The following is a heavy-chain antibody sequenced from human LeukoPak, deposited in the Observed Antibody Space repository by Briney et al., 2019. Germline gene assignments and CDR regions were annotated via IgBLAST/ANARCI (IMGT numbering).Heavy chain of an antibody. Sequence: GGSLRLSCAASGFTFSNYWMAWVRQAPGKGLEWVAYMSQDGSEIYYVDSVKGRFIISRDNSKNTLYLQMNSLRAEDTAVYYCARHPPEYGSPHGMDVWGQGTTVTVSS. CDR1: GFTFSNYW. CDR2: MSQDGSEI. V-gene: IGHV3-7*01. D-gene: IGHD6-6*01. CDR3: ARHPPEYGSPHGMDV. J-gene: IGHJ6*02.